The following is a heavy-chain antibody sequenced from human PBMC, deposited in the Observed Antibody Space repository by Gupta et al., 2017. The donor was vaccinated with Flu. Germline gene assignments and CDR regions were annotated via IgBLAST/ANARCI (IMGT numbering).Heavy chain of an antibody. Sequence: QLQLQESGPGLVKPSETLSLTCTVSGGSVSSSTSYWGWVRQPPGKGPEWIANMYCGGSATYSLSLRSRVTMSLDTSKNQFSLNLNSVTAADTAVYFCARLRNVNHFDYWGQGTLVTVSS. V-gene: IGHV4-39*01. CDR1: GGSVSSSTSY. CDR3: ARLRNVNHFDY. CDR2: MYCGGSA. J-gene: IGHJ4*02.